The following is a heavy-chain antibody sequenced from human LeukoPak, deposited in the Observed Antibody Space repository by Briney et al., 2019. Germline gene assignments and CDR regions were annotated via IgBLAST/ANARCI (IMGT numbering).Heavy chain of an antibody. CDR3: ARGWGSYYVINNWFDP. V-gene: IGHV1-2*02. CDR2: INPNSGGT. J-gene: IGHJ5*02. D-gene: IGHD1-26*01. Sequence: ASVKVSCKASGYTFTGYYMHWVRQAPGQGLEWMGWINPNSGGTNYALKFQGRVTMTRDTSISTAYMELSRLRSDDTAVYYCARGWGSYYVINNWFDPWGQGTLVTVSS. CDR1: GYTFTGYY.